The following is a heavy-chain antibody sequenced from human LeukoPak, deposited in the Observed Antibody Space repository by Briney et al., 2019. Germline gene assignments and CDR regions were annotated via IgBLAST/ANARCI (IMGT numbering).Heavy chain of an antibody. CDR1: GYTFTNYW. J-gene: IGHJ4*02. CDR2: IYPGDSDT. CDR3: ARRGSYYALDY. V-gene: IGHV5-51*01. D-gene: IGHD1-26*01. Sequence: GESLKISCKGSGYTFTNYWIGWVRQMPGKGLEWMGIIYPGDSDTRYSPSFQGQVTMSADKSISTAYLQWSSLKASDTAMYYCARRGSYYALDYWGQGTLVTVSS.